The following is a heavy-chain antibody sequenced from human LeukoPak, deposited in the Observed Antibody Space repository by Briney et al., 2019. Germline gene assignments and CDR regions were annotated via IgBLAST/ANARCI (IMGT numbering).Heavy chain of an antibody. CDR1: GFTFSSYG. Sequence: GRSLRLSCAASGFTFSSYGMHWVRQVPGKGLEWVAVISYDGSNKYYADSVKGRFTISRDNSKNTLYLQMNSLRAEDTAVYYCAKATPGSYYGMDVWGQGTTVTVSS. J-gene: IGHJ6*02. CDR3: AKATPGSYYGMDV. V-gene: IGHV3-30*18. CDR2: ISYDGSNK. D-gene: IGHD6-19*01.